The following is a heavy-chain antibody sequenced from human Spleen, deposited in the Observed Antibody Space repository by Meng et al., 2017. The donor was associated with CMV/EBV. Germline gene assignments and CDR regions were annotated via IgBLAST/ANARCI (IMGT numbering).Heavy chain of an antibody. CDR3: ARDHIRLQWFGAYGMDL. CDR1: GYTFTNYG. D-gene: IGHD3-10*01. CDR2: ISPYNGNT. J-gene: IGHJ6*02. Sequence: ASVKVSCKASGYTFTNYGISWVRQAPGQGLEWMGWISPYNGNTNYAQRLQGRVTMTADTSTNTAYMDLRSLRSDDTAVYYCARDHIRLQWFGAYGMDLWGQGTTVTVSS. V-gene: IGHV1-18*01.